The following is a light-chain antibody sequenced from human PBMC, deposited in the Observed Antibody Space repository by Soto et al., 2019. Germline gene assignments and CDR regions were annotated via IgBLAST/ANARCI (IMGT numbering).Light chain of an antibody. V-gene: IGKV3-15*01. J-gene: IGKJ1*01. CDR2: GAS. CDR3: QQYNSWPRT. Sequence: EVVLTQSPVTLSLSPGERATLSCRASQSVSSSYLAWYQQKPGQAPRLLIYGASTRATGIPARFSGSGSGTEFTLTISSLQSEDFAVYYCQQYNSWPRTFGQGTKV. CDR1: QSVSSSY.